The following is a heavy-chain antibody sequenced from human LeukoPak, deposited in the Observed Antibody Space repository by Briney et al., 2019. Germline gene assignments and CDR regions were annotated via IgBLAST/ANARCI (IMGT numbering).Heavy chain of an antibody. CDR1: GYTFTDYF. CDR2: TSPKSGDR. D-gene: IGHD4-17*01. CDR3: ARDNYGTLDY. Sequence: ASVKVSCKISGYTFTDYFIHWVRQAPGQGLEWMGWTSPKSGDRKCTQKFQGRVTMTRDTSISTVYMELDRLTFDDTAVYFCARDNYGTLDYWGQGSLVTVSS. V-gene: IGHV1-2*02. J-gene: IGHJ4*02.